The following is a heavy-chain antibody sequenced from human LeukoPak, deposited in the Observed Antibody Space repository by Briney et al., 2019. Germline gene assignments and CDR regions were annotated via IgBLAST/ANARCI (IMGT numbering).Heavy chain of an antibody. CDR2: IYPGDSDT. CDR1: GYTFTNYW. D-gene: IGHD2-21*02. Sequence: GESLKISCKGSGYTFTNYWIGWVRQMPGKGLEWMGIIYPGDSDTRYSPSFQGQVTISADKSISTAYLQWSSLKASDTAMYYCARLAYCGGDCPVWFDPWGQGTLVTVSS. CDR3: ARLAYCGGDCPVWFDP. V-gene: IGHV5-51*01. J-gene: IGHJ5*02.